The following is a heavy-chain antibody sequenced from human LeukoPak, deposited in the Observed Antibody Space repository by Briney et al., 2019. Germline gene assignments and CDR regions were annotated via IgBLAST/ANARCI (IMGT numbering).Heavy chain of an antibody. D-gene: IGHD2-21*02. CDR3: ARAIVVVTAIGYYYYMDV. J-gene: IGHJ6*03. V-gene: IGHV4-38-2*01. Sequence: PSETLSLTCAVSGYSISSGYYWGWIRQPPGKGLEWIGSIYHSGSTYYNPSLKSRVTISVDTSKNQFSLKLSSVTAADTAVYYCARAIVVVTAIGYYYYMDVWGKGTTVTVSS. CDR1: GYSISSGYY. CDR2: IYHSGST.